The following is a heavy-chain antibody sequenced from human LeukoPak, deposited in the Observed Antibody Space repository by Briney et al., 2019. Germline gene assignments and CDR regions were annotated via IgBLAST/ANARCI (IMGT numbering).Heavy chain of an antibody. V-gene: IGHV3-30*18. Sequence: GGSLRLSCAASGFTFSSYGTHWVRQAPGKGLEWVAVISYDGSNKYYADSVKGRFTISRDNSKNTLYLQMNSLRAEDTAVYYCAKDPRSYSSSNEISDRVGYWGQGTLATVSS. CDR2: ISYDGSNK. D-gene: IGHD6-6*01. CDR3: AKDPRSYSSSNEISDRVGY. CDR1: GFTFSSYG. J-gene: IGHJ4*02.